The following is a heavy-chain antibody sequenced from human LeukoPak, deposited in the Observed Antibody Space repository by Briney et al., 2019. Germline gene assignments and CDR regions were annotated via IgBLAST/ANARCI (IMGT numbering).Heavy chain of an antibody. J-gene: IGHJ4*02. V-gene: IGHV1-2*02. CDR1: GYTFTGYY. D-gene: IGHD6-6*01. Sequence: ASVKVSCKASGYTFTGYYMHWVRQAPGQGLEWMGWINPNSGGTNYAQKFQGRVTMTRDTSISTAYMELSRLRSDDTAVCYCARGGSSFRLYYFDYWGQGTLVTVSS. CDR2: INPNSGGT. CDR3: ARGGSSFRLYYFDY.